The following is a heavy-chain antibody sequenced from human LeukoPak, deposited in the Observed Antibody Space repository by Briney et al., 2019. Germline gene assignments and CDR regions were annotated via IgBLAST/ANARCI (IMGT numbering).Heavy chain of an antibody. CDR2: IIPIFGTA. CDR3: ARVPRNYYDSSGYTFDY. Sequence: GSSVKVSCKASGGTFSSYAISWVRQAPGQGLEWMGGIIPIFGTANYAQKFQGRVTITADESTSTAYMELSSLRSEDTAVYYCARVPRNYYDSSGYTFDYWGQGTLVTVSS. J-gene: IGHJ4*02. V-gene: IGHV1-69*01. D-gene: IGHD3-22*01. CDR1: GGTFSSYA.